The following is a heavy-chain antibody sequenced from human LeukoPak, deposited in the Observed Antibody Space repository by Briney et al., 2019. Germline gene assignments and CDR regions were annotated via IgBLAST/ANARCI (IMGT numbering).Heavy chain of an antibody. CDR2: IYYSGST. Sequence: SETLSLTCTVSGGSISSSSYYWGWIRQPPGKGLEWIGSIYYSGSTYYKPSLKSRVTISVDTSKNQFSLKLSSVTAADTAVHYCARGAYDSSGYELAFDIWGQGTLVTVSS. V-gene: IGHV4-39*07. CDR1: GGSISSSSYY. D-gene: IGHD3-22*01. CDR3: ARGAYDSSGYELAFDI. J-gene: IGHJ4*02.